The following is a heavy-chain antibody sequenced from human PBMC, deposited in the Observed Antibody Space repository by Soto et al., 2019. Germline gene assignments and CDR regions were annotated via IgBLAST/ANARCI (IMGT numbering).Heavy chain of an antibody. CDR3: ANRPRYYNMDV. Sequence: EAQLLESGGGLVQPGGSLRLSCEASGLMFNTYAMTWVRQAPGKGLEWVATITSTGGGTYYADSVKGRFTISRDNSNNRLYLQMYRLRAEDTAVYFCANRPRYYNMDVWGQGTTVTVSS. J-gene: IGHJ6*02. CDR2: ITSTGGGT. V-gene: IGHV3-23*01. CDR1: GLMFNTYA.